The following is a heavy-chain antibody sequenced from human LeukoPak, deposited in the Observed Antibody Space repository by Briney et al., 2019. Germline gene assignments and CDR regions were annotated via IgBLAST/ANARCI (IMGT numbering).Heavy chain of an antibody. CDR2: ISSSSSSYI. CDR1: GFTFSSYS. J-gene: IGHJ4*02. D-gene: IGHD6-13*01. Sequence: GGSLRLSCAASGFTFSSYSMNWVRQAPGKGLEWVSSISSSSSSYIYYANSVKGRFTISRDNAKNSLYLQMNSLRAEDTAVYYCARDESSSWYSFDYWGQGTLVTVSS. V-gene: IGHV3-21*01. CDR3: ARDESSSWYSFDY.